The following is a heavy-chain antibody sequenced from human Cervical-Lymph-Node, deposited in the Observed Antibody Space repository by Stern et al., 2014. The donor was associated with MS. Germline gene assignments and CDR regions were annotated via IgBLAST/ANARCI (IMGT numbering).Heavy chain of an antibody. V-gene: IGHV3-7*01. CDR2: IKTDGSEK. Sequence: EVQLVQSGGGLVQPGESLRLSCAVSGFTFSNYWMTWVRQAPGKGLEWVASIKTDGSEKSYVASVKGRLTISKENATHSLYLQMNSLRAEDSAVYYCASAVRDLGTWGQGTLVTVSS. D-gene: IGHD3-10*01. J-gene: IGHJ5*02. CDR1: GFTFSNYW. CDR3: ASAVRDLGT.